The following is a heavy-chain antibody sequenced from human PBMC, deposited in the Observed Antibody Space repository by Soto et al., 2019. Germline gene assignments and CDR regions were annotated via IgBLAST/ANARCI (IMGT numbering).Heavy chain of an antibody. V-gene: IGHV3-30*18. J-gene: IGHJ3*02. D-gene: IGHD4-17*01. Sequence: GGSLRLSCAASGFTFSSYGMHWVRQAPGKGLEWVAVISYDGSNKYYADSVKGRFTISRDNSKNTLYLQMNSLRAEDTAVYYCAKGSQPTVNDAFDIWGQGTMVTVSS. CDR3: AKGSQPTVNDAFDI. CDR1: GFTFSSYG. CDR2: ISYDGSNK.